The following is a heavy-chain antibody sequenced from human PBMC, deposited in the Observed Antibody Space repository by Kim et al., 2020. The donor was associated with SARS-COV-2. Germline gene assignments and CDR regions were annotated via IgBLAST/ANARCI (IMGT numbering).Heavy chain of an antibody. CDR3: ATVYYYGSGFDP. CDR2: FDPEDGET. D-gene: IGHD3-10*01. J-gene: IGHJ5*02. CDR1: GYTLTELS. V-gene: IGHV1-24*01. Sequence: ASVKVSCKVSGYTLTELSMHWVRQAPGKGLEWMGGFDPEDGETIYAQKFQGRVTMTEDTSTDTAYMELSSLRSEDTAVYYCATVYYYGSGFDPWGQGTLVTVSS.